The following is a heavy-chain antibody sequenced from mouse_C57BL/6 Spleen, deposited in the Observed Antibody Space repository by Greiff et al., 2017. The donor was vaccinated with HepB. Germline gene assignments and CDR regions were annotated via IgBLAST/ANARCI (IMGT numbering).Heavy chain of an antibody. CDR2: IYPRSGNT. J-gene: IGHJ4*01. Sequence: QVQLQQSGAELARPGASVKLSCKASGYTFTSYGISWVKQRTGQGLEWIGEIYPRSGNTYYNEKFNGKATLTADKSSSTAYMELRSLTSEDSAVYFCARANLDYGSSYGGAMDYWGQGTSVTVSS. D-gene: IGHD1-1*01. CDR1: GYTFTSYG. V-gene: IGHV1-81*01. CDR3: ARANLDYGSSYGGAMDY.